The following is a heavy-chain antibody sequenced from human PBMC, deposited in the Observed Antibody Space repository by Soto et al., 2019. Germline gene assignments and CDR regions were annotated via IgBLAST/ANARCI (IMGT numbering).Heavy chain of an antibody. CDR2: ISYDGSYT. CDR3: AKDQRPFITVVSQHQHDY. CDR1: GFTFRTFG. J-gene: IGHJ4*02. D-gene: IGHD2-15*01. V-gene: IGHV3-30*18. Sequence: PGGSLRLSCAASGFTFRTFGMHWARQAPGKGLEWVAVISYDGSYTFYVDSVKGRFTISRDNSKNTLYLQMNSLRPEDTAVYYCAKDQRPFITVVSQHQHDYWGQGTPVTVSS.